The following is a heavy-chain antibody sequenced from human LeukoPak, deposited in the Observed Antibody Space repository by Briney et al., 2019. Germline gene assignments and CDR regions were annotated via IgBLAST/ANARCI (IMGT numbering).Heavy chain of an antibody. CDR3: ASQMLEWYGLDV. Sequence: SETLSLTCAVSGRSLTTYHWSWTRQSPGKGLEWIGEIKTSAITNYNPSLESRVTISVDTSKNQFSLNLRSVTAADAAVYYCASQMLEWYGLDVWGQGTTVTVSS. J-gene: IGHJ6*02. D-gene: IGHD3-3*01. CDR1: GRSLTTYH. CDR2: IKTSAIT. V-gene: IGHV4-34*01.